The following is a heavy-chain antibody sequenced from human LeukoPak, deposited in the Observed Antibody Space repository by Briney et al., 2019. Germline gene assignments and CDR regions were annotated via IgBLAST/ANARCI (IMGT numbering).Heavy chain of an antibody. CDR1: GFTFSSYA. D-gene: IGHD3-22*01. J-gene: IGHJ4*02. CDR2: ISYDGSNK. Sequence: PGGSLRLACAASGFTFSSYAIHGVRQAPGKGLEWVAVISYDGSNKYYADSVKGRFTISRDNSKNTLYLQMNSLRAEDTAVYYCARDLRAYDSSGYPDYWGQGTLVTVSS. CDR3: ARDLRAYDSSGYPDY. V-gene: IGHV3-30*04.